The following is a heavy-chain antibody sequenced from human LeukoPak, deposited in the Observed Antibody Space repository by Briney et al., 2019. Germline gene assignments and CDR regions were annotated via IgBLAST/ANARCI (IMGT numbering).Heavy chain of an antibody. CDR1: GFTVSSNY. V-gene: IGHV3-53*01. J-gene: IGHJ3*02. CDR3: ARKRAVKTKVGAPGGAFDI. Sequence: PGGSLRLSCAASGFTVSSNYMSWVRQAPGKGLEWVSVIYSGGSTYYADSVKGRFTISRDNSKNTLYLQMNSLRAEDTAVYYCARKRAVKTKVGAPGGAFDIWGQGTMVTVPS. D-gene: IGHD1-26*01. CDR2: IYSGGST.